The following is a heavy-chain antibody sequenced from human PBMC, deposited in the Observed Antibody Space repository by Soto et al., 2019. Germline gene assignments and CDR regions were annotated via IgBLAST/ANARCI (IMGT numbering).Heavy chain of an antibody. Sequence: EVQLLESGGDLVQPGGSLRLSCAASGFTFSSYTMTWVRQAPGTGLEWVSGINSGGRTYYADSVKGRFTISRDDSKNTLYLQIISLRAEDTAVDYCAKDLRPDGVWDFDYWAQGSLVTVSS. J-gene: IGHJ4*01. V-gene: IGHV3-23*01. CDR2: INSGGRT. CDR1: GFTFSSYT. CDR3: AKDLRPDGVWDFDY. D-gene: IGHD4-17*01.